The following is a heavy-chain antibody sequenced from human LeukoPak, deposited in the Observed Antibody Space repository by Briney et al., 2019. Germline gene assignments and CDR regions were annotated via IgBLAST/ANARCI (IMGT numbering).Heavy chain of an antibody. D-gene: IGHD4-17*01. CDR2: IIPIFGTA. CDR3: VTYGDSHAFDI. V-gene: IGHV1-69*13. CDR1: GGTFSSYA. J-gene: IGHJ3*02. Sequence: GASVKVSCKASGGTFSSYAISWVRQAPGQGLEWMGGIIPIFGTANYAQKFQGRVTITADESTSTAYMELSSLRSEDTAVYYCVTYGDSHAFDIWGQGTMVTVSS.